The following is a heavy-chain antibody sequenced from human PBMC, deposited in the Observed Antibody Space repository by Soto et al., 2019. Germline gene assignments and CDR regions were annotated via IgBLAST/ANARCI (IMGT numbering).Heavy chain of an antibody. CDR2: INHSGST. J-gene: IGHJ4*02. Sequence: SETLSLTCAVYGGSFSGYYWSWIRQPPGKGLEWIGEINHSGSTNYNPSLKSRVTISVDTSKNQFSLKLSSVTAADTAVYYCARGPYDDCWSRYYGTGIDYWGQGPLVSVS. V-gene: IGHV4-34*01. CDR3: ARGPYDDCWSRYYGTGIDY. CDR1: GGSFSGYY. D-gene: IGHD3-3*01.